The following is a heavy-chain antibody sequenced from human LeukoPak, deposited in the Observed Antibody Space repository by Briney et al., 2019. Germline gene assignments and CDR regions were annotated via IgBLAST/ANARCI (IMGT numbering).Heavy chain of an antibody. CDR3: AKDSSSWYYMDV. V-gene: IGHV3-23*01. D-gene: IGHD6-13*01. CDR2: ISYGGDFK. Sequence: GGSLRLSCSAAGFTCSSYAMTWVRQAPGKGLEWVSGISYGGDFKYYADSVKGRFTISRDDSKNTLYLQMNSLRAEDTAVYYCAKDSSSWYYMDVWGKGTTVTVS. CDR1: GFTCSSYA. J-gene: IGHJ6*03.